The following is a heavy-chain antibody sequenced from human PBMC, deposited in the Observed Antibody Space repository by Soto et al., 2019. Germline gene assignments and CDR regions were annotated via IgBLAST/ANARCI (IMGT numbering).Heavy chain of an antibody. V-gene: IGHV3-7*03. CDR1: GFSSSDYW. CDR2: IIQDGRAI. Sequence: GSLRPAGTASGFSSSDYWMSWVRQAPGRGLEWVAHIIQDGRAIYYVDSVRGRFTISRDSAGNSVFLETHRLRVEDTAVYYCARGGELSLLPLDYWGLGTLVTVSS. D-gene: IGHD2-15*01. CDR3: ARGGELSLLPLDY. J-gene: IGHJ4*02.